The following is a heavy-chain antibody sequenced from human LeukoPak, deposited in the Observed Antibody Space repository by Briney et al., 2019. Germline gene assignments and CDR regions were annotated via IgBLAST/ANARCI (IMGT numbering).Heavy chain of an antibody. CDR3: ARDQEGTVTPGGTDY. J-gene: IGHJ4*02. CDR1: GYTFTSYY. D-gene: IGHD4-17*01. V-gene: IGHV1-46*01. Sequence: ASVKVSCKASGYTFTSYYMHWVRQAPGQGLEWMGIINPSGGSTSYAQKFQGRVTMTRDTSTSTVYMELSSLRSEDTAVYYCARDQEGTVTPGGTDYWGQGTLVTVSS. CDR2: INPSGGST.